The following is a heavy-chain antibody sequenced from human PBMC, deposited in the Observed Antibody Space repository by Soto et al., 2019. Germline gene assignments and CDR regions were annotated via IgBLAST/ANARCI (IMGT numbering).Heavy chain of an antibody. J-gene: IGHJ2*01. V-gene: IGHV1-69*13. Sequence: SVKVSCKASGGTFSSDGISWVRQAPGQGLEWMGGITPIFRATKYAQKFQGRVTITADESTSTAYMELSSLRSEDTAVYYCARGRDTYYYDSSGYSGWYFDLWGRGTLVTVS. CDR1: GGTFSSDG. CDR2: ITPIFRAT. D-gene: IGHD3-22*01. CDR3: ARGRDTYYYDSSGYSGWYFDL.